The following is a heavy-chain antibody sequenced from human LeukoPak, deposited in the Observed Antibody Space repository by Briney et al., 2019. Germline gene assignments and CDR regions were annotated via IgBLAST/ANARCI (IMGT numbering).Heavy chain of an antibody. CDR3: AREYTGDYYYYYGMDV. D-gene: IGHD3-16*01. CDR1: GYTFTSYG. V-gene: IGHV1-18*01. CDR2: ISAYNGNT. Sequence: ASVKVSCKASGYTFTSYGISWVRQAPGQGLEWMGWISAYNGNTNYAQKLQGRVTMTTGTSTSTAYMELRSLRSDDTAVYYCAREYTGDYYYYYGMDVWGQGTTVTVSS. J-gene: IGHJ6*02.